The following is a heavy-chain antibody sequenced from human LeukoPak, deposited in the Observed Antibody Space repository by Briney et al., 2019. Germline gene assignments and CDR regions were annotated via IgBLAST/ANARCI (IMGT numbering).Heavy chain of an antibody. CDR3: TTVPGRGSGTLRRYFDY. V-gene: IGHV3-15*01. Sequence: GSLRLSCAASGFTFSDAWMSWVRQAPGKGLEWVGRIKSVLDGMTTDYAAPVKGRFTISRDDSKNTLYLQMNSLETEDTAVYHCTTVPGRGSGTLRRYFDYWGQGILVT. CDR2: IKSVLDGMTT. D-gene: IGHD3-10*01. J-gene: IGHJ4*02. CDR1: GFTFSDAW.